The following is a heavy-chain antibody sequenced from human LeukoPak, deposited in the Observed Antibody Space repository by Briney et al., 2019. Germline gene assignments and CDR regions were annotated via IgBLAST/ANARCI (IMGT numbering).Heavy chain of an antibody. D-gene: IGHD2-2*01. V-gene: IGHV1-69*13. CDR2: IIPIFGTA. CDR1: GGTFSSYA. Sequence: ASVKVSCKASGGTFSSYAISWVRQAPGQGLEWMGGIIPIFGTANYAQKFQGRVTITADESTSTAYMELSSLRSEDTAVYYCARDWRRGVPAAPHDAFDIWGQGTMVTVSS. CDR3: ARDWRRGVPAAPHDAFDI. J-gene: IGHJ3*02.